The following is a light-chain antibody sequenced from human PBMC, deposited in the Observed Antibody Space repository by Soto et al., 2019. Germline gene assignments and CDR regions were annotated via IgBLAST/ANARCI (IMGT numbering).Light chain of an antibody. J-gene: IGLJ2*01. Sequence: QSVLTQPASVSGSPGQSITISCTGTSSDVGGYNFVSWYQHHPGKAPKLIIYDVTNRPSGVSNRFSGSKSGDTASLTISGLQAEDAADYYCSSFTRTSTLIFGGGTKLTAL. CDR2: DVT. V-gene: IGLV2-14*03. CDR1: SSDVGGYNF. CDR3: SSFTRTSTLI.